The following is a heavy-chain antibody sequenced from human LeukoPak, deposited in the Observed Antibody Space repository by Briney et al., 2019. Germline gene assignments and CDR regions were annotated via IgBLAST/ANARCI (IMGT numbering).Heavy chain of an antibody. CDR1: GGSISSNSYY. CDR2: IYYSGST. D-gene: IGHD3-10*01. J-gene: IGHJ4*02. Sequence: SETLSLTCADSGGSISSNSYYWGWMRQPPWKGPEWIGSIYYSGSTYYNPSLKSRVTISVDTSKNQFSLKLSSVTAADTAVYYCARTRYYYNSRSYGAPYYFDYWGQGTLVTVSS. CDR3: ARTRYYYNSRSYGAPYYFDY. V-gene: IGHV4-39*01.